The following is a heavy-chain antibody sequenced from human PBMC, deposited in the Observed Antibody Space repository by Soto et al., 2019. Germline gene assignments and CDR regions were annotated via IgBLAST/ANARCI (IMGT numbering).Heavy chain of an antibody. D-gene: IGHD2-2*01. V-gene: IGHV3-23*01. CDR1: GFTFSSYA. J-gene: IGHJ6*02. CDR2: ISGSGGST. CDR3: ARGRGYCSSTSCSPMDV. Sequence: PGGSLRLSCAASGFTFSSYAMSWVRQAPGKGLEWVSAISGSGGSTYYADSVKGRFTISRDNSKNTLYLQMNSLRAEDTAVYYCARGRGYCSSTSCSPMDVWGQGTTVTVSS.